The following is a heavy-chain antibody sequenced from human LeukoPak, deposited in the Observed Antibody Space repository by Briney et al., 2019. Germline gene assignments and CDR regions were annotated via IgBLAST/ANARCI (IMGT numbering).Heavy chain of an antibody. D-gene: IGHD2-15*01. CDR1: GFTFSSYV. J-gene: IGHJ4*02. V-gene: IGHV3-23*01. CDR2: ISGSGGST. CDR3: AKTPVAAYCSGGSCYRIPSYCFDY. Sequence: QPGGSLRLSCAASGFTFSSYVMSWVRQAPGKGLEWVSAISGSGGSTYYADSVKGRFTISRDNSKNTLYLQMNSLRAEDTAVYYCAKTPVAAYCSGGSCYRIPSYCFDYWGQGTLVTVSS.